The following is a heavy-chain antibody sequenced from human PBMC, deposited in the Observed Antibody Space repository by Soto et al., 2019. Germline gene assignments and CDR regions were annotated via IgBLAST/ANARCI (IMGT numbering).Heavy chain of an antibody. CDR3: AGEPQGAAGTGWFDP. V-gene: IGHV1-8*01. Sequence: QVQLVQSGAEVKKPGASVKVSCKASGYTFTSYDINWVRQATGQGLEWMGWMNPNSGNTGYAQKFQGRVTMTRNTSISTAYRGRRSRRSEDTAVYYCAGEPQGAAGTGWFDPWAREPWSPSPQ. CDR1: GYTFTSYD. D-gene: IGHD6-13*01. CDR2: MNPNSGNT. J-gene: IGHJ5*02.